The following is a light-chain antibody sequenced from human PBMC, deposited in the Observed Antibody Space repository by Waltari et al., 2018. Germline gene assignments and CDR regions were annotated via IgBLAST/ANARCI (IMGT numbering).Light chain of an antibody. CDR1: QSLLHRSNNKNY. J-gene: IGKJ1*01. CDR2: WAS. V-gene: IGKV4-1*01. CDR3: QQYYSPPWT. Sequence: DIVMTQSPDSLAVSLGERATINCKSSQSLLHRSNNKNYLAWYQQKPVQHHELLFYWASTRESGVPDRLSGSGSGTDFTLTIRSLQAEDVAVFYCQQYYSPPWTFGQGTKVEIK.